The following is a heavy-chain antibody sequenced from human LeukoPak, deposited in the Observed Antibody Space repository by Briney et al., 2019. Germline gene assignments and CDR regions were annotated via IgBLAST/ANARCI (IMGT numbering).Heavy chain of an antibody. V-gene: IGHV3-33*06. Sequence: GGSLRLSCAASGFTFSSYGMPWVRQARGKGREWVADIWYEGSNKYYADSVKGRFTISRDNSKNTLYLQWNSLRAEDTAVYYCAKDRSRYDILTGHLNWYFDLWGRGTLVTVSS. J-gene: IGHJ2*01. D-gene: IGHD3-9*01. CDR1: GFTFSSYG. CDR2: IWYEGSNK. CDR3: AKDRSRYDILTGHLNWYFDL.